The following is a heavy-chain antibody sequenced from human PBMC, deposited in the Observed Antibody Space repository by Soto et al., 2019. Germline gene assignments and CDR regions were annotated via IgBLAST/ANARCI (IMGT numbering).Heavy chain of an antibody. V-gene: IGHV1-69*12. CDR1: GGTFSSYA. D-gene: IGHD3-10*01. CDR3: AGGEDGSGSYYFDY. CDR2: IIPIFGTA. J-gene: IGHJ4*02. Sequence: QVQLVQSGAEVKKPGSSVKVSCKASGGTFSSYAISWVRQAPGQGLEWMGGIIPIFGTANYAQKFQGRVTINADESTSTDYMELSSLRAEDTAVYYCAGGEDGSGSYYFDYWGQGTLVTVSS.